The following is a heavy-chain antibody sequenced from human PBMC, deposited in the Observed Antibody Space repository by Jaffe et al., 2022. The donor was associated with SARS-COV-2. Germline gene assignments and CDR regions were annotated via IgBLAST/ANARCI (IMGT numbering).Heavy chain of an antibody. Sequence: QVQLVQSGAEVKKPGASVKGSCKASGYTFTEYYIHWVRQAPGQGLEWMGWINPKSGGTNYAQKFRGRVTMTRDTSISTAYMELSGLTSDDTAVYYCARPRAGDRYYYDYWGQGTLVTVSS. CDR2: INPKSGGT. CDR1: GYTFTEYY. V-gene: IGHV1-2*02. D-gene: IGHD7-27*01. J-gene: IGHJ4*02. CDR3: ARPRAGDRYYYDY.